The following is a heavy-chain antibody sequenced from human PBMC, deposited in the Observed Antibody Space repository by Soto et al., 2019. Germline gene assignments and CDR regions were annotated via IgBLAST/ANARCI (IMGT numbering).Heavy chain of an antibody. CDR3: AKENGYSGSWFEFDY. D-gene: IGHD6-13*01. CDR2: ISGSGGST. J-gene: IGHJ4*02. CDR1: GFTFSSYA. Sequence: EVQLLESGGGLVQPGGSLRLSCAASGFTFSSYAMSWVRQAPGKGLEWVSAISGSGGSTHYADSVKGRFTISIENYKNTIYLQMNSLRAEDTAVYYCAKENGYSGSWFEFDYWGQGTLVTVSS. V-gene: IGHV3-23*01.